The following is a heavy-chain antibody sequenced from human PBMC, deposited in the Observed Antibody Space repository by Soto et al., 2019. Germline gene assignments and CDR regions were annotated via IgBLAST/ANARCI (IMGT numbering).Heavy chain of an antibody. J-gene: IGHJ4*02. CDR1: GFTFSSYS. D-gene: IGHD6-6*01. V-gene: IGHV3-23*01. Sequence: LGGALRLACAAAGFTFSSYSMSWVRQSPGKGLEWVSAISGSGGSTYYADSVKGRFTISRDNSKNTLYLQMNSLRAVDTAVYYSANSEDRTPQLVAIDYRGQPPLVTVPS. CDR2: ISGSGGST. CDR3: ANSEDRTPQLVAIDY.